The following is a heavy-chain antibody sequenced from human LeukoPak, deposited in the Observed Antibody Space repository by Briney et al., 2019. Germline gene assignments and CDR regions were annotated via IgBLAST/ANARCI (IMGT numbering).Heavy chain of an antibody. CDR3: AKPIATDRYYSFVD. D-gene: IGHD3-22*01. CDR2: INNAYSA. CDR1: GFMFSHYA. J-gene: IGHJ4*02. V-gene: IGHV3-23*01. Sequence: GGSLRLSCSASGFMFSHYAMTWLRQAPGKGLEWVSTINNAYSAYYSDSVGGRFTISGDNSRNTLYLQMSSLRAEDTAVYYCAKPIATDRYYSFVDCGQGTQVTVSS.